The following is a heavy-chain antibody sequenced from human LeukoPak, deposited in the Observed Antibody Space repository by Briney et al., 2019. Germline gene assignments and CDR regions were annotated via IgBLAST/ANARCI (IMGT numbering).Heavy chain of an antibody. V-gene: IGHV4-59*01. D-gene: IGHD5-12*01. J-gene: IGHJ6*03. CDR1: GGSISSYY. CDR3: ARVEAATNSYYYMDV. Sequence: PSETLSLTCTVSGGSISSYYWSWIRQPPGKGLEWIGYIYYSGSTNYNPSLKSQVTISVDTSKNQFSLKLSSVTAADTAVYYCARVEAATNSYYYMDVWGKGTTVTISS. CDR2: IYYSGST.